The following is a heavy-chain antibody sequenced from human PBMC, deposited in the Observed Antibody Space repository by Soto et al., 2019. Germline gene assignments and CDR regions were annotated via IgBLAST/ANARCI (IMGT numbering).Heavy chain of an antibody. CDR1: GYTFTSYA. V-gene: IGHV1-3*01. Sequence: ASVKVSCKASGYTFTSYAMHWVRQAPGQRLEWMGWINAGNANTKYSQKFQGRVTITRDTSASTAYMELSSLRSEDTAVYYCARDYIGESRWFDHWGQGTLVTVSS. CDR3: ARDYIGESRWFDH. J-gene: IGHJ5*02. CDR2: INAGNANT. D-gene: IGHD3-10*01.